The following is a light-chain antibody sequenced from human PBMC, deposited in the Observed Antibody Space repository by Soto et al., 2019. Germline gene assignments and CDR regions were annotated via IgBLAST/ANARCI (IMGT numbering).Light chain of an antibody. CDR3: CSYAGSSTLV. CDR2: EGS. CDR1: SSDVGSYKF. V-gene: IGLV2-23*01. Sequence: QSVLTQPASVSGSPGQSITISCTGTSSDVGSYKFVSWYQQHSVKAPKLMIYEGSKRPSGVSNRFSGSKSGNTASLTISGLQAEDEADYYCCSYAGSSTLVFGGGTKVTVL. J-gene: IGLJ2*01.